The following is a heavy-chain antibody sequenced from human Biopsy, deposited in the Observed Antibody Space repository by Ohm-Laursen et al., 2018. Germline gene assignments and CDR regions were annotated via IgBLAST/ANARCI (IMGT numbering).Heavy chain of an antibody. D-gene: IGHD1-26*01. J-gene: IGHJ6*02. CDR2: ISSSGNFM. Sequence: GSLRLSCAASGFTLSSYSMNWVRQTPGKGLEWVSSISSSGNFMYYTDSVKGRFTISRDNAKNSLYLQMNSLRAEDTALYYCARIFLVGVTPGYGMDVWGQGTTVTVSS. V-gene: IGHV3-21*01. CDR1: GFTLSSYS. CDR3: ARIFLVGVTPGYGMDV.